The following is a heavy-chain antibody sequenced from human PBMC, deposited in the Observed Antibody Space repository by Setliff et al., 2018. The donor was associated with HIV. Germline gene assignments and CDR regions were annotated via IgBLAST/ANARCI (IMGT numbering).Heavy chain of an antibody. Sequence: TLSLTCTFSGVTSGDYYWTWIRQHPVKGLEWIGYIYSSGTKYYNPSLKSRLAISLDTSKNQFSLNLKSVTAADAAVYYCARGFCSGGFCHPNFYHYMDVWGKGTKVTVSS. CDR1: GVTSGDYY. V-gene: IGHV4-31*03. CDR2: IYSSGTK. D-gene: IGHD2-15*01. J-gene: IGHJ6*03. CDR3: ARGFCSGGFCHPNFYHYMDV.